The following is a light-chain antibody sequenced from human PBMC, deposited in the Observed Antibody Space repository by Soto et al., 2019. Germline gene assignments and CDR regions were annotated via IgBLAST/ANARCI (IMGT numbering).Light chain of an antibody. J-gene: IGKJ4*01. V-gene: IGKV1-9*01. CDR3: QQVNNYPLT. CDR1: QGLSSY. Sequence: IHLTQSPSSLSASVGDRVTITCRASQGLSSYLAWYQQKPGKAPKLLIYAASTLQSGVPSRFSGSESGTDFTLTISSLQPEDFGTYYCQQVNNYPLTFGGGTKV. CDR2: AAS.